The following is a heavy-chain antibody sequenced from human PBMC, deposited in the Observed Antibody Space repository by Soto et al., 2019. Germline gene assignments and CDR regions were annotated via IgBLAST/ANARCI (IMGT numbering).Heavy chain of an antibody. J-gene: IGHJ4*02. CDR1: GFTFSSYA. CDR2: ISYDGSNK. CDR3: ARVGIAAAEIPYYFDY. D-gene: IGHD6-13*01. V-gene: IGHV3-30-3*01. Sequence: QVQLVESGGGVVQPGRSLRLSCAASGFTFSSYAMHWVRQAPGKGLEWVAVISYDGSNKYYADSVKGRFTISRDNSKKTLYLRMNSPRAEDTAVYYCARVGIAAAEIPYYFDYWGQGTLVTVSS.